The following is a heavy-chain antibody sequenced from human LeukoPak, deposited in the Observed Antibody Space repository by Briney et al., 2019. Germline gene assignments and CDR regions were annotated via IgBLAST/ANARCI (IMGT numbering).Heavy chain of an antibody. J-gene: IGHJ3*02. CDR1: GGSISSGGYY. CDR3: ARVPSVIDAFDI. Sequence: SETLSLTCTVSGGSISSGGYYWSWIRQYPGKGLEWIAYIYYTGSTYYNPTLKSRLTISVDRSKNQFSLRLSSMTAADTAVYYCARVPSVIDAFDIWGQGTMVTVSS. V-gene: IGHV4-31*03. CDR2: IYYTGST. D-gene: IGHD2-21*01.